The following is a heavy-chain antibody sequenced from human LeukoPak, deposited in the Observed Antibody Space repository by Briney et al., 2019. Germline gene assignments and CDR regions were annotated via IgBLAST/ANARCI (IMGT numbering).Heavy chain of an antibody. J-gene: IGHJ4*02. CDR3: AKDTHSSGWYYFDY. CDR1: GFTFDDYA. V-gene: IGHV3-9*01. CDR2: ISWNSGSI. Sequence: QPGRSLRLSCAASGFTFDDYAMHWVRQAPGKGLEWFSGISWNSGSIGYADSVKGRFTISRDNAKNSLYLQMNSLRAEDTALYYCAKDTHSSGWYYFDYWGQGTLVTVSS. D-gene: IGHD6-19*01.